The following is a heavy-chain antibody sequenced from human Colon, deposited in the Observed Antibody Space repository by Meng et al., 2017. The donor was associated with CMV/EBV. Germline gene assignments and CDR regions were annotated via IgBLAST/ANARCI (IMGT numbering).Heavy chain of an antibody. CDR2: MNPNNGYT. D-gene: IGHD3-22*01. CDR3: APNYYDSSGYPFFHY. V-gene: IGHV1-8*01. J-gene: IGHJ4*02. CDR1: GYTSTKFD. Sequence: SGYTSTKFDITGVRTAPGQGLEWMGWMNPNNGYTGYEKKYQGRVNMTTDTSINTAYMELSSLSSDDTAVYYCAPNYYDSSGYPFFHYWGQGTLVTVSS.